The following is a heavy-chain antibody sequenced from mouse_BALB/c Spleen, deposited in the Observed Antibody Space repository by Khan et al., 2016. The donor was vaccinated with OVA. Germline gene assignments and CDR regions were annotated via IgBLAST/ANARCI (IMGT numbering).Heavy chain of an antibody. CDR3: ERDRIDD. V-gene: IGHV1-7*01. J-gene: IGHJ2*01. Sequence: VQLQESGAELAKPGASVKMSCKASGYTFTSYWMHWIKQRPGQGLEWIGYINPTFGYIDYNQKFKDKATLTADKSSSTAYMQLSSLTSDDSAVYYCERDRIDDWGQGTALTVSS. CDR2: INPTFGYI. CDR1: GYTFTSYW.